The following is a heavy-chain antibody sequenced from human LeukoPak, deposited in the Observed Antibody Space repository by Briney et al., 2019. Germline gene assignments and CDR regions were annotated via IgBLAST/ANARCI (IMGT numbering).Heavy chain of an antibody. CDR2: IYSGGST. Sequence: SGGSLRLSCAASGFTVSSNYVSWVRQAPGKGLEWVSVIYSGGSTYYADSVKGRFTISRDNSKNTLYLQMNSLRAEDTAVYYCAVGYYYDSSGTYDYWGQGTLVTVSS. CDR1: GFTVSSNY. CDR3: AVGYYYDSSGTYDY. J-gene: IGHJ4*02. V-gene: IGHV3-66*02. D-gene: IGHD3-22*01.